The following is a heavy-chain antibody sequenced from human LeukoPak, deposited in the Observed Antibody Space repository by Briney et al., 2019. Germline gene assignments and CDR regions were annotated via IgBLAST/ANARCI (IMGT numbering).Heavy chain of an antibody. CDR3: AKDHVLLWFGELSYFDY. D-gene: IGHD3-10*01. CDR1: GFTFSSYA. V-gene: IGHV3-23*01. Sequence: PGRSLRLSCAASGFTFSSYAMSWVRQAPGKGLEWVSAISGSGGSTYYADSVKGRFTISRDNSKNTLYLQMNSLRAEDTAVYYCAKDHVLLWFGELSYFDYWGQGTLVTVSS. J-gene: IGHJ4*02. CDR2: ISGSGGST.